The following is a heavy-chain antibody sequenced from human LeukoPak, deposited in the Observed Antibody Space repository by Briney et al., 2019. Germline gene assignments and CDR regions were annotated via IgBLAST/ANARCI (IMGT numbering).Heavy chain of an antibody. J-gene: IGHJ6*03. V-gene: IGHV4-61*09. CDR1: GGSISSGSYC. CDR2: IHTSGNT. D-gene: IGHD6-13*01. CDR3: ARQGIAAAGRIPNYYYYMDV. Sequence: SQTLSLTCTVSGGSISSGSYCWSWIRQPAGKGLEWIGHIHTSGNTNDNPSLKSRVTISVDTSKNQFSLKLSSVTAADTAVYYCARQGIAAAGRIPNYYYYMDVWGKGTTVTISS.